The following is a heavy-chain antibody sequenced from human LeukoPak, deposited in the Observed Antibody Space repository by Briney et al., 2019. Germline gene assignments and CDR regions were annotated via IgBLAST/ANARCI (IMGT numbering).Heavy chain of an antibody. CDR1: GGSISSYY. J-gene: IGHJ5*02. CDR2: IYTSGST. D-gene: IGHD2-21*02. CDR3: AAVGVTHWFDP. Sequence: SETLSLTCTVSGGSISSYYWSWIRQPAGKGLEWIGRIYTSGSTNYNPSLKSRVTMSVDTSKNQFSLKLSPVTAADTAVYYCAAVGVTHWFDPWGQGTLVTVSS. V-gene: IGHV4-4*07.